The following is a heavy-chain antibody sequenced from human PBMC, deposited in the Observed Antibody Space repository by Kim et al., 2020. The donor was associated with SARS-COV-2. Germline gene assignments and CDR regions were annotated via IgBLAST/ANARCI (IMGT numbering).Heavy chain of an antibody. CDR3: AREAVAGSFDY. Sequence: NNRYSQKFQARVSMTGDTSATTAYLELSGLRSEDTAVYYCAREAVAGSFDYWGQGTLVTVSS. J-gene: IGHJ4*02. CDR2: NN. D-gene: IGHD6-19*01. V-gene: IGHV1-3*01.